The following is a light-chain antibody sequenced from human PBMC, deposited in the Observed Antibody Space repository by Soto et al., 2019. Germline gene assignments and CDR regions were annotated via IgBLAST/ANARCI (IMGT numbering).Light chain of an antibody. CDR2: DAS. J-gene: IGKJ1*01. CDR1: QYIGNY. CDR3: QQAFSAEWT. V-gene: IGKV1-39*01. Sequence: DIQMTQSPPSLSASVGDRVTITCRASQYIGNYLNWYQHKPGKAPKLLIYDASSLESGVPSRFSGTDSGTDFTLTISSLQPEDFATYFCQQAFSAEWTFGQGTKVDIK.